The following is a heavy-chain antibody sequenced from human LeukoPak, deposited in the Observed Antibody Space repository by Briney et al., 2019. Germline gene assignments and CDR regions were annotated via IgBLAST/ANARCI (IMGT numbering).Heavy chain of an antibody. CDR2: ISSKGVST. Sequence: GGSLRLSCSASGFTISIYAMHWVRQAPGKGLEYVSGISSKGVSTYYADSVKGRFTISRDNSKDTMFHQMSSLRAEDTAVYYSVKGGQYSSSSHFDYWGQGTLVTVSS. D-gene: IGHD6-6*01. CDR3: VKGGQYSSSSHFDY. V-gene: IGHV3-64D*09. J-gene: IGHJ4*02. CDR1: GFTISIYA.